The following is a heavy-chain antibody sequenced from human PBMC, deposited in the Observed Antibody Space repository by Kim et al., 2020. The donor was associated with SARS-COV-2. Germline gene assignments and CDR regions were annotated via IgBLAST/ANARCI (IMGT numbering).Heavy chain of an antibody. D-gene: IGHD1-26*01. J-gene: IGHJ6*02. CDR1: GFTFTRHS. Sequence: GGSLRLSCAASGFTFTRHSMNWVRQAPGKGLEWISYVSGSSSNIYYADSVKGRFTISRDNAKNSLYLQMNSLRADDTAVYFCGRDLSQYDAGSSGSEFHSGMDVWGQGTTVIVSS. V-gene: IGHV3-48*04. CDR3: GRDLSQYDAGSSGSEFHSGMDV. CDR2: VSGSSSNI.